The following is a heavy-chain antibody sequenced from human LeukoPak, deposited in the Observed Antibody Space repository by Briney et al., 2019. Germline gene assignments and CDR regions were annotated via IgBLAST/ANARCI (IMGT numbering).Heavy chain of an antibody. Sequence: GRSLRLSCAASGFTFDDYAMHWVRQAPGKGLEWVSGISWNSGSIGYADSVKGRFTISRDNAKNSLYLEMNNLRAEDTALYYCAKENDGYPDYWGQGTLVTVSS. CDR2: ISWNSGSI. V-gene: IGHV3-9*01. D-gene: IGHD5-18*01. CDR3: AKENDGYPDY. CDR1: GFTFDDYA. J-gene: IGHJ4*02.